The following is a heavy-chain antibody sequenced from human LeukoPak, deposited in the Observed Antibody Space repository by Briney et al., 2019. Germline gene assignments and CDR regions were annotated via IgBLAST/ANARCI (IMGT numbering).Heavy chain of an antibody. V-gene: IGHV4-59*08. Sequence: SETLSLTCTVSGGSISSYYWSWIRQPPGKGLEWIGYIYYSGSTNYNPSLKSRVTISVDTSKNQFSLKLSSVTAADTAVYYCARQIKPSSGWYLNWFDPWGQGTLVTVSS. CDR1: GGSISSYY. CDR2: IYYSGST. J-gene: IGHJ5*02. D-gene: IGHD6-19*01. CDR3: ARQIKPSSGWYLNWFDP.